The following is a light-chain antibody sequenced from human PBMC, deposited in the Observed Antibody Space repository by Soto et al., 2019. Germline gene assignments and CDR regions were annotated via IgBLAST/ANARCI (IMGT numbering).Light chain of an antibody. CDR1: SSNIESNY. V-gene: IGLV1-47*01. Sequence: QSVLTQPPSASGTPGHTVTISCSGSSSNIESNYVYWYQQVPGTAPKLLIYRNHQRPSGVPDRFSGSKSGTSGSLAISGLRSEDDADYYCATWDDNLRGYIFGPGTKLTVL. CDR2: RNH. CDR3: ATWDDNLRGYI. J-gene: IGLJ1*01.